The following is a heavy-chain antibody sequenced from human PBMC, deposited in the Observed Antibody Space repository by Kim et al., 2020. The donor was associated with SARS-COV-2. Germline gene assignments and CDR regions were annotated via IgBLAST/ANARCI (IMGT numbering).Heavy chain of an antibody. CDR2: ISWNSGSI. Sequence: GGSLRLSCAASGFTFDDYAMHWVRQAPGKGLEWVSGISWNSGSIGYADSVKGRFTISRDNAKNSLYLQMNSLRAEDTALYYCAKGRGSSGYYPLGYWGQGTLVTVSS. CDR3: AKGRGSSGYYPLGY. CDR1: GFTFDDYA. V-gene: IGHV3-9*01. J-gene: IGHJ4*02. D-gene: IGHD3-22*01.